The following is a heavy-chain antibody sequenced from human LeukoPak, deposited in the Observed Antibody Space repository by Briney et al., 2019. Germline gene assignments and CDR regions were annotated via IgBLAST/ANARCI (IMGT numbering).Heavy chain of an antibody. CDR3: ARDAGQQPHGY. D-gene: IGHD6-13*01. CDR2: IKQDGSEK. CDR1: GFTFSSYW. V-gene: IGHV3-7*05. J-gene: IGHJ4*02. Sequence: PGGSLRLSCAASGFTFSSYWMSWVRQAPGKGLEWVANIKQDGSEKYYVDSVKGRITISRDNAKNSLYLQMSSLRAEDTAVYYCARDAGQQPHGYWGQGTLVTVSS.